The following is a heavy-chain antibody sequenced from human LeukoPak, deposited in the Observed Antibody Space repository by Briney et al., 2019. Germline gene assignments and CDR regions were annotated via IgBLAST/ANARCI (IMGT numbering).Heavy chain of an antibody. J-gene: IGHJ4*02. CDR3: ARIRCGHSGSVCYNH. Sequence: PSETLSLTCGVFGVSINDYYWSWIRQSPGKGLEWIGEISHTEGTRYNPSLESRVTMSVGTSESQLSLKLIFVTAADTAVYYCARIRCGHSGSVCYNHWGLGTLVTASS. CDR1: GVSINDYY. CDR2: ISHTEGT. D-gene: IGHD3-9*01. V-gene: IGHV4-34*01.